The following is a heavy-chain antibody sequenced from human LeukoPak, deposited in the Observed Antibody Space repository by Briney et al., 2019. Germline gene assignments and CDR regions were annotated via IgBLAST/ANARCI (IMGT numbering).Heavy chain of an antibody. CDR2: IIPIFGTA. Sequence: SVKVSCKASGGTFSSYAMSWVRQAPGQGLEWMGRIIPIFGTANYAQKFQGRVTITTDESTSTAYMELSSLRSEDTAVYYCATEGGYSYGLWGQGTLVTVSS. CDR3: ATEGGYSYGL. V-gene: IGHV1-69*05. J-gene: IGHJ4*02. D-gene: IGHD5-18*01. CDR1: GGTFSSYA.